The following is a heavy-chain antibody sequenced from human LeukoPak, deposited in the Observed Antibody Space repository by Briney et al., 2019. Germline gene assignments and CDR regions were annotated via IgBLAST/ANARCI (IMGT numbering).Heavy chain of an antibody. CDR3: ARGTVTMVDY. CDR2: IDRPAKSYAT. J-gene: IGHJ4*02. Sequence: PGGSLKLSCAASGFTLSDSAIHWVRQASGKGLEWVGLIDRPAKSYATAYGASVGGRFTISRDDSKNTAYLQMDSLRAGDTAVYYCARGTVTMVDYWGQGTLVTVSS. V-gene: IGHV3-73*01. D-gene: IGHD3-10*01. CDR1: GFTLSDSA.